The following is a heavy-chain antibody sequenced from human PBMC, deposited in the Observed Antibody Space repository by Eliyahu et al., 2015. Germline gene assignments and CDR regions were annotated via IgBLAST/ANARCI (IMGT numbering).Heavy chain of an antibody. CDR1: GGSFSGYY. V-gene: IGHV4-34*01. Sequence: QVQLQQWGAGLLKPSETLPLTCAVYGGSFSGYYWSWIRQSPGKGLEWIGEINHAGSTNYNPSLKGRVTISVDTSKDQFSLKLSSVTAADTAVYYCAGSMIGLDYWGQGTPVTVSS. CDR2: INHAGST. J-gene: IGHJ4*02. D-gene: IGHD3-22*01. CDR3: AGSMIGLDY.